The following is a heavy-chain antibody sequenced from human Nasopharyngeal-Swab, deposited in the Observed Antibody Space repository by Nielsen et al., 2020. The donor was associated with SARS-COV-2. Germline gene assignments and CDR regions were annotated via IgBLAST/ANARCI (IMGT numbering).Heavy chain of an antibody. J-gene: IGHJ4*02. V-gene: IGHV3-23*01. D-gene: IGHD3-16*02. CDR2: ISGGGST. Sequence: GGSLRLSCVGSGFIFSSYTMHWVRQAPGKGLEWVSAISGGGSTFYAESVGGRFTVSRENFRKTLYLEMNSLRVEDTALYYYASEVGGSYRDFDYWGQGTLVTVSS. CDR3: ASEVGGSYRDFDY. CDR1: GFIFSSYT.